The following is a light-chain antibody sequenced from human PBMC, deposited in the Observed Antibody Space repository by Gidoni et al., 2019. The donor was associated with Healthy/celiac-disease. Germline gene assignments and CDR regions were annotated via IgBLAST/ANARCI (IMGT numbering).Light chain of an antibody. CDR2: GAS. J-gene: IGKJ1*01. CDR1: QSVSSSY. CDR3: QQYGSSLWT. V-gene: IGKV3-20*01. Sequence: EIVWTQSPGTLSLSPGGRATLSCRASQSVSSSYLAWYQQKPGQAPRLLIYGASSRATGIPDRFSGSGSGTDFTLTISRLEPEDFAVYYCQQYGSSLWTFGQGTKVEIK.